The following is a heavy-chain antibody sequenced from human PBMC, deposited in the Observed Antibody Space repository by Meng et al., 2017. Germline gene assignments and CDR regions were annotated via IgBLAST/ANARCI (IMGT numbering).Heavy chain of an antibody. CDR2: IKSNTDGGTA. J-gene: IGHJ4*02. Sequence: VHLMGSGGDLVKPGGSLRLSCAASGFYFNNAWMSWVRQAPGKGLEWVGRIKSNTDGGTAEYAAPVTGRFTISRDDSKSTLYLQMSGLRIDDTGVYYCTWDDKAVSDYWGQGTLVTVPQ. V-gene: IGHV3-15*01. D-gene: IGHD1-26*01. CDR1: GFYFNNAW. CDR3: TWDDKAVSDY.